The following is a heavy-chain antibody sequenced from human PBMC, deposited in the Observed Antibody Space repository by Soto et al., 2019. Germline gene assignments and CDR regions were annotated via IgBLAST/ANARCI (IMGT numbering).Heavy chain of an antibody. D-gene: IGHD5-18*01. J-gene: IGHJ4*01. CDR3: ARDLDTATYFDY. CDR2: IHYGGSS. Sequence: PSETLSLTCTVSGGSISSGNYCWSWIRQPPGKGLEWIGFIHYGGSSYYNPSLKSRVTISVDTSKNQFSLKLDSVTAADTAVYYCARDLDTATYFDYWGHGTLVTVSS. CDR1: GGSISSGNYC. V-gene: IGHV4-30-4*01.